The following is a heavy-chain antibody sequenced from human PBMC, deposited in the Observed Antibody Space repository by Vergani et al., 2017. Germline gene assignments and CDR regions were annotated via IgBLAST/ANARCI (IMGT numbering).Heavy chain of an antibody. CDR3: AKDPPWDSSGWYYFDY. Sequence: QVQLVESGGGVVQPGGSLRLSCAASGFTFSSYGMRWVRQAPGKGLEWVAFIRYDGSNKYYADSVKGRFTISRDNSKNTLYLQMNSLRAEDTAVYYCAKDPPWDSSGWYYFDYWGQGTLVTVSS. D-gene: IGHD6-19*01. CDR1: GFTFSSYG. J-gene: IGHJ4*02. CDR2: IRYDGSNK. V-gene: IGHV3-30*02.